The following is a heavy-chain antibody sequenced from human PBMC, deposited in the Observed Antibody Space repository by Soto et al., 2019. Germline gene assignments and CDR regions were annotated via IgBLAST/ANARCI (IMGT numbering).Heavy chain of an antibody. J-gene: IGHJ4*02. CDR2: ISGSGGST. CDR3: AKGPPARVVVPAATYFDY. V-gene: IGHV3-23*01. Sequence: GGSLRLSCAASGFTFSSYAMSWVRQAPGKGLEWVSAISGSGGSTYYADSVKGRFTISSDNSKNTLYLQMNSLRAEDTAVYYCAKGPPARVVVPAATYFDYWGQGTLVTVSS. D-gene: IGHD2-2*01. CDR1: GFTFSSYA.